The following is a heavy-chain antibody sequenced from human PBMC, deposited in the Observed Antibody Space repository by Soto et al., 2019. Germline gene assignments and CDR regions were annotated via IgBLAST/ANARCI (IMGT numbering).Heavy chain of an antibody. D-gene: IGHD2-8*01. V-gene: IGHV4-30-4*01. J-gene: IGHJ5*02. Sequence: SETLSLTCTVSGGSISKVNDYWSWIRQPPGKGLEWIGYIYYTGNTYSNPYLRSRITISVDTSKNQFSLDLSSVTAADTAVYYCAKLYYANSFDPWGQGTLVTVSS. CDR2: IYYTGNT. CDR3: AKLYYANSFDP. CDR1: GGSISKVNDY.